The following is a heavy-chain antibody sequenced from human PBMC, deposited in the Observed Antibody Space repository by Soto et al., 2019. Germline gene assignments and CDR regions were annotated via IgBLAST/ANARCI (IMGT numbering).Heavy chain of an antibody. CDR2: ISGSGGST. CDR1: GFTFSSYA. D-gene: IGHD4-17*01. CDR3: AKAWYGDYRYFDY. J-gene: IGHJ4*02. V-gene: IGHV3-23*01. Sequence: PGGSLRLSCGASGFTFSSYAISWVRQAPGKGLEWVSAISGSGGSTYYADSVKGRFTISRDNSKNTLYLQMNSLRAEDTAVYYCAKAWYGDYRYFDYWGQGTLVTVSS.